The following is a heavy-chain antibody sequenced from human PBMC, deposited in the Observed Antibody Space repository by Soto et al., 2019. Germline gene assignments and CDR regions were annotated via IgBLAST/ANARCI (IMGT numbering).Heavy chain of an antibody. CDR3: ARHAPEIFGVVIIPGRHFDY. D-gene: IGHD3-3*01. Sequence: SETLSLTCTVSGGSISSYYWSWIRQPPGKGLELIGYFYYSGSTNYNPSLKSRVTISVDTSKNQFSLKLSSVTAADTAVYFCARHAPEIFGVVIIPGRHFDYWGQGTLVTVSS. CDR1: GGSISSYY. CDR2: FYYSGST. J-gene: IGHJ4*02. V-gene: IGHV4-59*08.